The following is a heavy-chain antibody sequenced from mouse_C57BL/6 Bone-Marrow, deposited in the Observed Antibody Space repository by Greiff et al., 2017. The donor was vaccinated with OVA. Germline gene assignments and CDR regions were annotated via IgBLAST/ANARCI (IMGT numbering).Heavy chain of an antibody. CDR1: GYAFSSSW. Sequence: VQLQQSGPELVKPGASVKISCKASGYAFSSSWMNWVKQRPGKGLEWIGRIYPGDGDTNYNGKFKGKATLTADKSSSTAYMQLSSLTSEDSAVYFCARGGDKAWFAYWGKGTLVTVSA. CDR2: IYPGDGDT. CDR3: ARGGDKAWFAY. V-gene: IGHV1-82*01. J-gene: IGHJ3*01.